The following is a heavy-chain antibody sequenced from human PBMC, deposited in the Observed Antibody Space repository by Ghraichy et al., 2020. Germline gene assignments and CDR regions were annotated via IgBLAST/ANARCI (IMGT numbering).Heavy chain of an antibody. D-gene: IGHD3-16*01. Sequence: SETLSLTCTVSGGSISSYYWSWIRQPPGKGLEWIGYIYYSGSTNYNPSLKSRVTISVDTSKNQFSLKLSSVTAADTAVYYCARDPGESGDYDYWGQGTLVTVSS. CDR3: ARDPGESGDYDY. V-gene: IGHV4-59*01. CDR2: IYYSGST. CDR1: GGSISSYY. J-gene: IGHJ4*02.